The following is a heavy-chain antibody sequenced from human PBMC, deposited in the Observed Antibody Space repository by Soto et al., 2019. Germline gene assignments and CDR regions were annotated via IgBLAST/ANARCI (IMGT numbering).Heavy chain of an antibody. D-gene: IGHD6-6*01. V-gene: IGHV5-51*01. CDR3: ARRVAAHPYFDF. CDR2: IFPGDSDT. J-gene: IGHJ4*02. CDR1: GYIFANDW. Sequence: GESLKISCKGSGYIFANDWIAWVSQMPGKGLEWMGIIFPGDSDTRYSPSFQGQVTIPADKSINTAYLQWSSLKASDTAVYYCARRVAAHPYFDFWGQGALVTVSS.